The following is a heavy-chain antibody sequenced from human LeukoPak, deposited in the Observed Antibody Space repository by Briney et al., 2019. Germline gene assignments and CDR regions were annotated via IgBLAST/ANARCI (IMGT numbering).Heavy chain of an antibody. J-gene: IGHJ4*02. CDR3: ATSWRSTAFDY. Sequence: GGSLRLSCAASGFTFSDHYIDWVRQAPGKGLEWVGRTRNKANSYTTEYAASVKGRFTISRDDSKNSLYLQMNSLKTEDTAVYYCATSWRSTAFDYWGQGTLVTVSS. V-gene: IGHV3-72*01. CDR1: GFTFSDHY. CDR2: TRNKANSYTT.